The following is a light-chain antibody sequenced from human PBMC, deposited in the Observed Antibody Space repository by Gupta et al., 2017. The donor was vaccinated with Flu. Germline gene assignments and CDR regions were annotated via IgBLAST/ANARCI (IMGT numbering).Light chain of an antibody. Sequence: EIVLTQSPGTLSLSPGERATLSCRASQSVSSSYLAWYQQKPGQAHRLLIYGESSRATGITDRVSGSGYGTDFTRTLRRLEPEDFAGEDCQQYGGTFGQGTKVEIK. J-gene: IGKJ1*01. CDR1: QSVSSSY. V-gene: IGKV3-20*01. CDR2: GES. CDR3: QQYGGT.